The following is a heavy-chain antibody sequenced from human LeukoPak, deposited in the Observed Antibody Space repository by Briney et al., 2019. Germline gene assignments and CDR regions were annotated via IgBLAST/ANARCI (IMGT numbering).Heavy chain of an antibody. V-gene: IGHV1-46*01. CDR1: GYTFTSYY. Sequence: ASVKVSCKASGYTFTSYYIYWVRQAPGQGLEWMGIINPSRGSTNYAQKFQGRVTITADKSTSTAYMELSSLRSEDTAVYYCARLSSSWKMGFDYWGQGTLVTVSS. D-gene: IGHD6-13*01. J-gene: IGHJ4*02. CDR3: ARLSSSWKMGFDY. CDR2: INPSRGST.